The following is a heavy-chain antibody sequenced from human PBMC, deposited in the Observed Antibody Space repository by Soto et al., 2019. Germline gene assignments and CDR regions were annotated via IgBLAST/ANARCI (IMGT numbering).Heavy chain of an antibody. CDR2: IYYSGST. D-gene: IGHD6-13*01. Sequence: SETLSLTCTVSGGSISSSSYYWGWIRQPPGKGLEWIGSIYYSGSTYYNPSLKSRVTISVDTSKNQFSLKLSSVTAADTAVYYCARGSGIAAYNWSDPWGQGTLVTVSS. CDR1: GGSISSSSYY. J-gene: IGHJ5*02. V-gene: IGHV4-39*01. CDR3: ARGSGIAAYNWSDP.